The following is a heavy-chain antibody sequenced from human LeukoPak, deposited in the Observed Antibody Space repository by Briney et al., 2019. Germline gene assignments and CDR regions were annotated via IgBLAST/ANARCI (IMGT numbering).Heavy chain of an antibody. CDR2: IYYSGST. CDR3: ATNRHDNGDYYYYGMDV. J-gene: IGHJ6*02. CDR1: GGSISSYY. V-gene: IGHV4-59*08. Sequence: SETLSLTCTVSGGSISSYYWSWIRQPPGKGLEWIGYIYYSGSTNYNPSLKSRVTISVDTSKNQFSLKLSSVTAADTAVYYCATNRHDNGDYYYYGMDVWGQGTTVTVSS. D-gene: IGHD4-17*01.